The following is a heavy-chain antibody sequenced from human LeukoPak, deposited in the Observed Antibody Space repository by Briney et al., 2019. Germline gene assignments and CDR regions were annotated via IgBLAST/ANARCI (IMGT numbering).Heavy chain of an antibody. Sequence: PSETLSLTCAVYGGPFSGYYWSWIRQPPGKGLEWIGEINHSGSTNYNPSLKSRVTISVDTSKNQFSLKLSSVTAADTAVYYCARGPVTVTTNNWFDPWGQGTLVTVSS. J-gene: IGHJ5*02. CDR3: ARGPVTVTTNNWFDP. V-gene: IGHV4-34*01. D-gene: IGHD4-17*01. CDR1: GGPFSGYY. CDR2: INHSGST.